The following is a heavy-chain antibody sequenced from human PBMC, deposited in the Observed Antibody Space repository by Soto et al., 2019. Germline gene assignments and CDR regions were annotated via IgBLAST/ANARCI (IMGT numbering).Heavy chain of an antibody. J-gene: IGHJ4*02. Sequence: GGSLRLSCAASGFTFSDYYMSWIRQAPGKGLEWFSYISGTSRTIYYADSVRGRFTISRDNAKNSLYLQVNSLRTEDTAVYFCARHSIVATFHAPFDYWGQGALVTVSS. CDR1: GFTFSDYY. D-gene: IGHD5-12*01. CDR2: ISGTSRTI. CDR3: ARHSIVATFHAPFDY. V-gene: IGHV3-11*01.